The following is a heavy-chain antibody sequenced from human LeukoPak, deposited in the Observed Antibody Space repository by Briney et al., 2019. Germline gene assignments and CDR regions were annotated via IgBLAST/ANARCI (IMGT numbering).Heavy chain of an antibody. V-gene: IGHV1-46*01. CDR2: INPSGGST. D-gene: IGHD6-13*01. Sequence: ASVKVSCKASGYTFTSYYMHWVRQAPGQGLEWMGIINPSGGSTSYAQKFQGRVTMTRDTSTSTVYMELSSLRSEDTAVYYCAREKFPRIAAAGTGGIGNYWGQGTLVTVSS. CDR1: GYTFTSYY. CDR3: AREKFPRIAAAGTGGIGNY. J-gene: IGHJ4*02.